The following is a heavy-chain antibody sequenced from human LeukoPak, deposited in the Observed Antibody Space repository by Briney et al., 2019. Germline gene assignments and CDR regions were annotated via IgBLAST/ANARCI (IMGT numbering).Heavy chain of an antibody. CDR1: GFTFSVYS. Sequence: GGSLRLSCAASGFTFSVYSMNWFRQAPGRGLEWVSYISSTSTTIYYKDSVKGRFTISRDNAKNSLYLHMTSLRVEDTAVYYCAKGAGRNGGIWGQGILVTVSS. D-gene: IGHD2-8*01. CDR3: AKGAGRNGGI. V-gene: IGHV3-48*01. CDR2: ISSTSTTI. J-gene: IGHJ4*02.